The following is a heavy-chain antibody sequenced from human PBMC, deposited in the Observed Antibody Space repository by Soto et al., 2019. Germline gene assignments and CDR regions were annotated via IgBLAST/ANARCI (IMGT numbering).Heavy chain of an antibody. V-gene: IGHV3-23*01. CDR3: AIDPPSPWTAGWVDH. D-gene: IGHD1-1*01. Sequence: GGSLRLSCAASGFNFNTFAMSWIRQAPGKGLEWVSHISSSGGSRDYADSVRGRFTISRDNSKNVLFLQMNSLRADDTATYYYAIDPPSPWTAGWVDHWGTGNLVTVSS. CDR2: ISSSGGSR. J-gene: IGHJ5*02. CDR1: GFNFNTFA.